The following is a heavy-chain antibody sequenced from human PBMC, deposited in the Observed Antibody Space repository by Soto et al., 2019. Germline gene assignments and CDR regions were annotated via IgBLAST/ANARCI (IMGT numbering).Heavy chain of an antibody. CDR3: ARDSDFREDCSSTSCHYYYYGMDV. CDR2: ISYDGSNK. D-gene: IGHD2-2*01. CDR1: GFTFSSYA. Sequence: PGGSLRLSCAASGFTFSSYAMHWVRQAPGKGLEWVAVISYDGSNKYYADSVKGRFTISRDNSKNTLYLQMNSLRAEDTAVYYCARDSDFREDCSSTSCHYYYYGMDVWGQGTTVTVSS. J-gene: IGHJ6*02. V-gene: IGHV3-30-3*01.